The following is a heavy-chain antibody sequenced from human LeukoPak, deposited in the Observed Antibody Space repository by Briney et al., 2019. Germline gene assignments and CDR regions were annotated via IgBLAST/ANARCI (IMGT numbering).Heavy chain of an antibody. V-gene: IGHV3-23*01. CDR1: GFIFPNYV. J-gene: IGHJ2*01. CDR2: ISGSGGNT. D-gene: IGHD2-2*01. CDR3: ARDPVVVPAAPWYFDL. Sequence: GGSLRLSCAASGFIFPNYVMSWVRQAPGKGLEWVSAISGSGGNTYYADSVKGRFTISRDNSKNTLYLQMNSLRAEDTAVYYCARDPVVVPAAPWYFDLWGRGTLVTVSS.